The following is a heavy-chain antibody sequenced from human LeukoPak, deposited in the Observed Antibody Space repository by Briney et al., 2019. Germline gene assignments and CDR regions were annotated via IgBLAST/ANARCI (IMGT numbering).Heavy chain of an antibody. V-gene: IGHV3-30-3*01. J-gene: IGHJ4*02. Sequence: GGSLRLSCAASGFTFSSYAMHWVRQAPGKGLEWVAVISYDASNIYYADSVKGRFTISRDNSKSTLYLQMNSLRAEDTAVYYCARAGGSGWSHFDYWGQGTLVTVSS. D-gene: IGHD6-19*01. CDR3: ARAGGSGWSHFDY. CDR1: GFTFSSYA. CDR2: ISYDASNI.